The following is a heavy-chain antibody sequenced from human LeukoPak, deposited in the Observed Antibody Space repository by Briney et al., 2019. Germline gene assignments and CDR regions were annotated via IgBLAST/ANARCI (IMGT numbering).Heavy chain of an antibody. J-gene: IGHJ4*02. CDR2: ISSDGSIT. CDR1: GFTLSGHW. D-gene: IGHD3-10*01. Sequence: GGPLTLSCVASGFTLSGHWMHWVRQVPGKGLMGVSRISSDGSITTYADSVKGRFTISRDIARNTLYLQMNSLTADDTALYYCARSGYYNGYDYWGQGTLVTVSS. V-gene: IGHV3-74*03. CDR3: ARSGYYNGYDY.